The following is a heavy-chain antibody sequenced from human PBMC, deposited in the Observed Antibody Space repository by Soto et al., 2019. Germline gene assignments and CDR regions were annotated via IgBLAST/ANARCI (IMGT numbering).Heavy chain of an antibody. Sequence: SETLSLTCTVSGASVSSYFWSWVRQPPGKGLEWIGYIYNSGRTNYNPSLKSRVTISLDTSDNDFSLRLTSLTAADTAVYYCARVHSGWSSGHGLDVWGQGITVTVSS. CDR1: GASVSSYF. V-gene: IGHV4-59*02. J-gene: IGHJ6*02. D-gene: IGHD6-19*01. CDR2: IYNSGRT. CDR3: ARVHSGWSSGHGLDV.